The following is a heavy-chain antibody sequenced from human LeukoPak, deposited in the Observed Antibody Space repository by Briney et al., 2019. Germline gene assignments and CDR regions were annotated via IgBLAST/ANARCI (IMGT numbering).Heavy chain of an antibody. J-gene: IGHJ4*02. D-gene: IGHD7-27*01. CDR2: IDPSDSET. V-gene: IGHV5-51*01. Sequence: GESLKISCEASGYSFTSYWIGWVRQMPGKGLEWMGIIDPSDSETRYTPSFQGQVTISVDKSLTTADLQWNSLKASDTAMYYCARQTSMGRSGDYWGQGTLVTVSS. CDR3: ARQTSMGRSGDY. CDR1: GYSFTSYW.